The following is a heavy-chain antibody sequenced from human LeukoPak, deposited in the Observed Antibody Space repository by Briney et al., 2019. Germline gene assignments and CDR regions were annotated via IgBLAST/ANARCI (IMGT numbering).Heavy chain of an antibody. Sequence: SETLSFTCTVSGGSISSYYWSWIRQPPGKGLEWIGYIYYSGSTNYNPSLKSRVTISVDTSKNQFSLKLSSVTAADTAVYYCARCIPDYGGNQYYYYGMDVWGQGTTVTVSS. CDR2: IYYSGST. D-gene: IGHD4-23*01. J-gene: IGHJ6*02. V-gene: IGHV4-59*01. CDR1: GGSISSYY. CDR3: ARCIPDYGGNQYYYYGMDV.